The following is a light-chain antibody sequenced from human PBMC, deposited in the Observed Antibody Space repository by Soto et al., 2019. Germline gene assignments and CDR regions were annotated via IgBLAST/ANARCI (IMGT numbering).Light chain of an antibody. CDR1: SSNIGSST. Sequence: QSVLTQPPSASGTPGQRVTISCSGSSSNIGSSTVNWYQQLPGTAPKLLIYSNNQRPSGVPDRFSGSKSGTSTSLAISGLQSEDEADYYCAAWDDSLNGYVFXTGTKLTVL. V-gene: IGLV1-44*01. J-gene: IGLJ1*01. CDR3: AAWDDSLNGYV. CDR2: SNN.